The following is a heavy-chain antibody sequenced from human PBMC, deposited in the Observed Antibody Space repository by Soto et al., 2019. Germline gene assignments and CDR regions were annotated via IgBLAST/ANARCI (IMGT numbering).Heavy chain of an antibody. Sequence: GSLRLSCAASGFTFSSYAMSWVRQAPGKGLEWVSAISGSGGSTYYADSVKGRFTLSRDNSKNTLYLQMKSLRAEDTAVYYFAKDFERVTTNYYRAVWGKGTTVTVPS. CDR1: GFTFSSYA. J-gene: IGHJ6*03. D-gene: IGHD4-17*01. V-gene: IGHV3-23*01. CDR2: ISGSGGST. CDR3: AKDFERVTTNYYRAV.